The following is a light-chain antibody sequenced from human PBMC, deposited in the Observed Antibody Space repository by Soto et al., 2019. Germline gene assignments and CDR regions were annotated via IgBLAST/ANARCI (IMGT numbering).Light chain of an antibody. CDR2: NVY. J-gene: IGLJ1*01. Sequence: QSALTQPASVSGAPGQSITISCTGTSSDVGSYNLVSWYQQHPGKAPKLIIYNVYDRPSGISYRFSGSKSGNTASLTISGLQGEDEADYYCSAYTVSRTYVFGTGTKVTVL. CDR3: SAYTVSRTYV. V-gene: IGLV2-14*02. CDR1: SSDVGSYNL.